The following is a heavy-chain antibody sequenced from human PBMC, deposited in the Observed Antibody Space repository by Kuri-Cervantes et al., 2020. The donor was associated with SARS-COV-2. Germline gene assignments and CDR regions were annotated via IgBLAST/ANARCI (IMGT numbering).Heavy chain of an antibody. V-gene: IGHV4-34*01. CDR2: INHSGST. CDR3: ARRSPYDFWSGPTYNDAFDI. CDR1: GGSISGYY. Sequence: SQTLSLTCAVYGGSISGYYWSWIRQPPGKGLEWIGEINHSGSTNYNPSLKSRVTISVDTSKNQFSLKLSSVTAADTAVYYCARRSPYDFWSGPTYNDAFDIWGQGTMVTVSS. J-gene: IGHJ3*02. D-gene: IGHD3-3*01.